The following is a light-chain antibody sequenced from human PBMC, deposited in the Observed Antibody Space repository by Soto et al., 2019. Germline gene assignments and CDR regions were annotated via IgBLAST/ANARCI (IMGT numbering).Light chain of an antibody. Sequence: QSVLTQPPSASGTPGQRVTISCSGSSSNIGRNTVNWYQQLPGTAPKVLIYSNNQRPSGVPDRLSGSKSGTSASLAISGLQSEDEADYYCAARDDSLNAVVFGGGTKLTVL. CDR3: AARDDSLNAVV. CDR2: SNN. J-gene: IGLJ2*01. V-gene: IGLV1-44*01. CDR1: SSNIGRNT.